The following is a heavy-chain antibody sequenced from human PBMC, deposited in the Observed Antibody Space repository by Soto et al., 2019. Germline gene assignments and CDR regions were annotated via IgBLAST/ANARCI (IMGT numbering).Heavy chain of an antibody. Sequence: PSETLSLTCTVSGGSISSGGNSWSWIRQHPGRGLEWIGYTQYSGSTYYNPSLKSRVTISVDTSKNQFSLKLSSVTAADTAVYYCARGAPMYSSSSGRFDPWGQGTLVTVSS. J-gene: IGHJ5*02. CDR3: ARGAPMYSSSSGRFDP. D-gene: IGHD6-6*01. CDR1: GGSISSGGNS. V-gene: IGHV4-31*03. CDR2: TQYSGST.